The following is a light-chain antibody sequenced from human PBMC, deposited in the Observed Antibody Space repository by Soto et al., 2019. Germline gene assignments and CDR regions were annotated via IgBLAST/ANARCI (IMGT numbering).Light chain of an antibody. CDR3: QQRSNWIT. V-gene: IGKV3-11*01. CDR1: QSVSSY. CDR2: DAS. J-gene: IGKJ5*01. Sequence: EIVLTQSPATLSLSPEERATLSCRASQSVSSYLAWYQQRPGQAPRLLIYDASNRATGIPARFSGSGSGTDFTLTISSLEPEDFALYYCQQRSNWITFGQGTRLEIK.